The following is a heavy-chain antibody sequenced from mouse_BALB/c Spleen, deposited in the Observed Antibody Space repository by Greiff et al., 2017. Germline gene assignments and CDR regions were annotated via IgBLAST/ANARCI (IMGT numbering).Heavy chain of an antibody. CDR2: ISSGGGST. CDR1: GFAFSSYD. Sequence: DVKLVESGGGLVKPGGSLKLSCAASGFAFSSYDMSWVRQTPEKRLEWVAYISSGGGSTYYPDTVKGRFTISRDNAKNTLYLQMSSLKSEDTAMYYCARQRDYGNYAMDYWGQGTSVTVSS. J-gene: IGHJ4*01. V-gene: IGHV5-12-1*01. D-gene: IGHD2-1*01. CDR3: ARQRDYGNYAMDY.